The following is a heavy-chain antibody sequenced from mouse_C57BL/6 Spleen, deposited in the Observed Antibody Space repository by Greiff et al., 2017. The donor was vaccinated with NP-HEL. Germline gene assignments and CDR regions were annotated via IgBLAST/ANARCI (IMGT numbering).Heavy chain of an antibody. CDR2: IYPGDGDT. D-gene: IGHD3-2*02. CDR1: GYAFSSSW. J-gene: IGHJ4*01. V-gene: IGHV1-82*01. Sequence: QVQLQQSGPELVKPGASVKISCKASGYAFSSSWMNWVKQRPGKGLEWIGRIYPGDGDTNYNGKFKGKATLTADKSSSTAYMQLSSLTSEDSAVYFCARSGQLRAMDYWGQGTSVTVSS. CDR3: ARSGQLRAMDY.